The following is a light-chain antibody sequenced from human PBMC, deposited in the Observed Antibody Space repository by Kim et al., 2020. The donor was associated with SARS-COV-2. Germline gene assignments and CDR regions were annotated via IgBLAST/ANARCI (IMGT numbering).Light chain of an antibody. CDR1: SSDVGGYNY. J-gene: IGLJ1*01. CDR3: SSYTSSSTLGV. Sequence: SITISCTGTSSDVGGYNYVSWYQQHPGKAPKLMIYDVSNRPSGVSNRFSGSKSGNTASLTISGLQAEDEADYYCSSYTSSSTLGVFGTGTKVTVL. V-gene: IGLV2-14*03. CDR2: DVS.